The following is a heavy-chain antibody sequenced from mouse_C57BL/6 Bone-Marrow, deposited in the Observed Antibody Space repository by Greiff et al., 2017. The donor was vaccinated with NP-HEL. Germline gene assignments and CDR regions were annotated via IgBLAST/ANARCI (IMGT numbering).Heavy chain of an antibody. V-gene: IGHV5-17*01. CDR2: ISSGSSTI. D-gene: IGHD2-5*01. CDR3: ARSYYSNPMDY. CDR1: GFTFSDYG. J-gene: IGHJ4*01. Sequence: EVQLVESGGGLVKPGGSLKLSCAASGFTFSDYGMHWVRQAPEKGLEWVAYISSGSSTIYYADTVKGRFTISRDNAKNTLFLQMTSLRSEDTAMYYCARSYYSNPMDYWGQGTSVTVSS.